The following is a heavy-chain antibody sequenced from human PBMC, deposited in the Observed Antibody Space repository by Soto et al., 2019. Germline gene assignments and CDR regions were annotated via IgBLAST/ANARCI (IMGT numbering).Heavy chain of an antibody. CDR2: IIPIFGTA. V-gene: IGHV1-69*13. D-gene: IGHD3-22*01. CDR3: ARERPGITMIVVVPSLHAFDI. CDR1: RGTFSNYA. J-gene: IGHJ3*02. Sequence: GASVKVSSKASRGTFSNYAISWVRQAPGQGLEWMGGIIPIFGTANYAQKFQGRVTITADESTSTAYMELSSLRSEDTAVYYCARERPGITMIVVVPSLHAFDIWGQGTMVTVSS.